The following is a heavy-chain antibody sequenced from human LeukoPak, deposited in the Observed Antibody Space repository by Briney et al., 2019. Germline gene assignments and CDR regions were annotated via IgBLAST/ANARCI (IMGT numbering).Heavy chain of an antibody. CDR1: GYSISSGYY. CDR2: IYHSGNT. V-gene: IGHV4-38-2*02. CDR3: ARWGTHCSSTSCYTGFQH. Sequence: HPSETLSLTCTVSGYSISSGYYWGWIRQPPGKGLEWIGNIYHSGNTYYNPSLKSRVTISVDTSKNQFSLKLSSVTAADTAVYYCARWGTHCSSTSCYTGFQHWGQGTLVTVSS. J-gene: IGHJ1*01. D-gene: IGHD2-2*02.